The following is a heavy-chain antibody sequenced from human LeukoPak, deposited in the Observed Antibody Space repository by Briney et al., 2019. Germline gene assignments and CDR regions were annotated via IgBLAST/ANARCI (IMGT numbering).Heavy chain of an antibody. D-gene: IGHD6-13*01. CDR2: ITSDGSST. CDR1: GFTFSTYW. Sequence: GGSLRLSCAASGFTFSTYWVHWVRQAPGKGLAWVSRITSDGSSTSYADSVKGRFTISRDNSKNSLYLQMNSLRTEDTALYYCAKDVGIAAAGYYYYYYGIDVWGQGTTVTVSS. J-gene: IGHJ6*02. CDR3: AKDVGIAAAGYYYYYYGIDV. V-gene: IGHV3-74*01.